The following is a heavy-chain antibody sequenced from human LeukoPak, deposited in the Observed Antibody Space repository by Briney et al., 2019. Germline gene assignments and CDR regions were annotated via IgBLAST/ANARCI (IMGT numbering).Heavy chain of an antibody. CDR1: GLTFTSHG. V-gene: IGHV3-33*01. CDR2: IRNDGSDT. D-gene: IGHD4-23*01. CDR3: ARDRGKDYFDN. Sequence: GTSLRLSCATSGLTFTSHGFHWVRQAAGKGLEWVAFIRNDGSDTYHANSVKGRFSISRDNSKNTVYLHMNSLRAEDTAVYYCARDRGKDYFDNWGQGTQVTVSS. J-gene: IGHJ4*02.